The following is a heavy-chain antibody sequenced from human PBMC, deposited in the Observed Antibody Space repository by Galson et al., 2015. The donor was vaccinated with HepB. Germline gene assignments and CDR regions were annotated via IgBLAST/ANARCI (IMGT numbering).Heavy chain of an antibody. D-gene: IGHD2-2*01. CDR3: ARVEVPAARYYYMDV. CDR2: IIPIFGTA. V-gene: IGHV1-69*01. CDR1: GGTFSSYA. J-gene: IGHJ6*03. Sequence: VKVSCKASGGTFSSYAISWVRQAPGQGLEWMGGIIPIFGTANYAQKFQGRVTITADESTSTAYMELSSLRSEDTAVYYCARVEVPAARYYYMDVWGKGTTVTVSS.